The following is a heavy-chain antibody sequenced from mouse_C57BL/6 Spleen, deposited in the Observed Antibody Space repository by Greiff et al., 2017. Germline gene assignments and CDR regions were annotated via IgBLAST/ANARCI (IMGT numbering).Heavy chain of an antibody. D-gene: IGHD2-1*01. CDR2: IYPGDGDT. CDR1: GYAFSSYW. CDR3: ARSNGNLSWFAY. Sequence: VQLVESGAELVKPGASVKISCKASGYAFSSYWMNWVKQRPGKGLEWIGQIYPGDGDTNYNGKFKGKATLTADKSSSTAYMQLSSLTSEDSAVYFCARSNGNLSWFAYWGQGTLVTVSA. J-gene: IGHJ3*01. V-gene: IGHV1-80*01.